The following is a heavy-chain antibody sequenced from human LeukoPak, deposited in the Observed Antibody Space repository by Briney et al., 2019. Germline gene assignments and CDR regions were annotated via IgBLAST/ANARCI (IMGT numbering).Heavy chain of an antibody. Sequence: PGGSLSLSCAASGLTFSNYAMSWFRQAPGKGLEWVSGITSGFTPHYADSVKGRFTISRANSKNTFHLQMNSLRAEDTAVYYCAKDYSDSRVGDVFFEYWGQGTLVTVSS. CDR2: ITSGFTP. J-gene: IGHJ4*02. CDR3: AKDYSDSRVGDVFFEY. V-gene: IGHV3-23*01. D-gene: IGHD1-26*01. CDR1: GLTFSNYA.